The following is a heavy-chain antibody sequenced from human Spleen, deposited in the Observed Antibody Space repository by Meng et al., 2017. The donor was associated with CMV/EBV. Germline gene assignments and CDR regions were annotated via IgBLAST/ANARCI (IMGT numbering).Heavy chain of an antibody. CDR2: VMQASGNT. V-gene: IGHV1-2*02. D-gene: IGHD1-1*01. CDR1: GYTCAGHF. J-gene: IGHJ4*02. Sequence: SDRDSGYTCAGHFVHWMRPAPGQGLEWMGWVMQASGNTHCAQAFQGRVTLTTDTSISTGYMELSGLTSDDTAVYYCARDHNWGPDYWGQGTLVTVSS. CDR3: ARDHNWGPDY.